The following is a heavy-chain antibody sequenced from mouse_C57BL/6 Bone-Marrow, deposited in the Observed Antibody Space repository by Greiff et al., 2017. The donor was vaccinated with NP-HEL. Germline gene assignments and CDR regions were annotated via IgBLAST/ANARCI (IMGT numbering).Heavy chain of an antibody. D-gene: IGHD3-2*02. Sequence: QVQLQQSGPELVKPGASVKISCKASGYAFSSSWMNWVKQRPGTGLEWIGRIYPGDGDTNYKGKFKGKATLTADKSSSTAYMQLSSLTSEDSAVHFCARQLSGFAYWGQGTLVTVSA. V-gene: IGHV1-82*01. CDR1: GYAFSSSW. CDR3: ARQLSGFAY. J-gene: IGHJ3*01. CDR2: IYPGDGDT.